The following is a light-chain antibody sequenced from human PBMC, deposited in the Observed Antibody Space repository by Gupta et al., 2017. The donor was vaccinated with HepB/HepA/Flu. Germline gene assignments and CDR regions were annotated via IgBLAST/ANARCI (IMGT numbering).Light chain of an antibody. Sequence: QAVVTQEPSLTVSPGGTVTLTCGSSTGAVTSGHYPYWFQQKPAHAPRTLIYDTSNKKSRTPASFSSSALGGKATLTLSGAEAEDEYYYYCLHYNSGVGVFGGGTKLTVL. J-gene: IGLJ3*02. V-gene: IGLV7-46*01. CDR1: TGAVTSGHY. CDR3: LHYNSGVGV. CDR2: DTS.